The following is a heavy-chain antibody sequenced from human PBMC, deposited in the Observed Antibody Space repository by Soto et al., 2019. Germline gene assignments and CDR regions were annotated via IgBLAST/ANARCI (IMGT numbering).Heavy chain of an antibody. J-gene: IGHJ5*02. V-gene: IGHV4-31*03. CDR1: GGYISSGGYY. D-gene: IGHD4-17*01. CDR2: IYYSGST. CDR3: ARDYGDYPLRFDP. Sequence: SETLSLTCTVSGGYISSGGYYWSWIRQHPGKGLEWIGYIYYSGSTYYNPSLKSRVTISVDTSKNQFSLKLSSVTAADTAVYYCARDYGDYPLRFDPWGQGTLVTVSS.